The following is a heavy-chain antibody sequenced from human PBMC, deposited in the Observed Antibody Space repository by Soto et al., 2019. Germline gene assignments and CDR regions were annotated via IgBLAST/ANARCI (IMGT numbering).Heavy chain of an antibody. J-gene: IGHJ6*02. D-gene: IGHD3-16*01. Sequence: ASVKVYCKASGYTFTSYGISWVRQAPGQVLEWMGWISAYNGNTNYAQKLQGRVTMTTDTSTSTAYMELSSLRSEDTAVYYCARDRIRPQHSQGGVMAYGMDVWGQGTTVTVSS. V-gene: IGHV1-18*04. CDR3: ARDRIRPQHSQGGVMAYGMDV. CDR1: GYTFTSYG. CDR2: ISAYNGNT.